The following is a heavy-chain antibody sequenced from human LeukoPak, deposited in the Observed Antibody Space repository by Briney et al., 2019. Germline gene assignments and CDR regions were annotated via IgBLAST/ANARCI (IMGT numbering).Heavy chain of an antibody. V-gene: IGHV3-30*04. CDR2: ISYDGSNK. D-gene: IGHD2-2*01. Sequence: GRSLRLSCGASGFTFCSYDVQWVRESPGKGVEGVAVISYDGSNKYYADSVKGRFTISRDNSKNTLYLQMNSLRAEDTAVYYCARGPRYGSSTSCYVNWFDPWGQGTLVTVSS. J-gene: IGHJ5*02. CDR3: ARGPRYGSSTSCYVNWFDP. CDR1: GFTFCSYD.